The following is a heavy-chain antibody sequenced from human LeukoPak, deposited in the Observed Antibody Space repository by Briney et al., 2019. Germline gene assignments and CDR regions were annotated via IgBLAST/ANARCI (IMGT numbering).Heavy chain of an antibody. Sequence: SETLSLTCRVSGDSISTSSYYWGWIRQPPGKGLEWIGTIYYSGSTYDNPSLTSRVTISVDTSKNQFSLKLSSVTAADTAVYYCARHKDYYYSYMDVWGKGTTVTISS. CDR2: IYYSGST. V-gene: IGHV4-39*01. J-gene: IGHJ6*03. CDR1: GDSISTSSYY. CDR3: ARHKDYYYSYMDV.